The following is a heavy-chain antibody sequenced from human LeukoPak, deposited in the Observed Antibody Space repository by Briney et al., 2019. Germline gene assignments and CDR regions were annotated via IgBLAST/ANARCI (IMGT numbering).Heavy chain of an antibody. V-gene: IGHV3-23*01. Sequence: PGGSLRLSCAASGFTYSSYVMRWVRQAPGKGLEWVSAISSSGDGTSYTDSVKGRFTISRDNSKNTLYLQMISLRAEDTAVYSCAKAPYGTVGYVPYFDYWGQGTLVTVSS. CDR1: GFTYSSYV. J-gene: IGHJ4*02. D-gene: IGHD5-12*01. CDR2: ISSSGDGT. CDR3: AKAPYGTVGYVPYFDY.